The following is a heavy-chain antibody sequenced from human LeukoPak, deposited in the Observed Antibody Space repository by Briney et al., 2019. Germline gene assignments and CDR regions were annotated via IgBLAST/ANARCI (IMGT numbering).Heavy chain of an antibody. D-gene: IGHD3-3*01. V-gene: IGHV3-48*03. CDR2: ISSSGRPI. CDR1: GFTFRSYE. Sequence: GGSLRLSCAASGFTFRSYEMNWGRQAPGKGLEWVSYISSSGRPIFYADSVKGRFTISRDNAKNSLYLQMNSLRVEDTAVYYCARVRDFFDYWGQGTLVTVSS. J-gene: IGHJ4*02. CDR3: ARVRDFFDY.